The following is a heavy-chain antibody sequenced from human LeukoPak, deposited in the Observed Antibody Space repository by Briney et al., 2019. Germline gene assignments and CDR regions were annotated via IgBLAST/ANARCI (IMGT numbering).Heavy chain of an antibody. CDR3: ARVDIVATRAYYYYGMDV. CDR1: GYTFTSYG. CDR2: ISAYNGNT. V-gene: IGHV1-18*01. D-gene: IGHD5-12*01. J-gene: IGHJ6*02. Sequence: ASVKVSCTASGYTFTSYGISWVRQAPGQGLEWMGWISAYNGNTNYAQKLQGRVTMTTDTSTSTAYMELRSLRSDDTAVYYCARVDIVATRAYYYYGMDVWGQGTTVTVSS.